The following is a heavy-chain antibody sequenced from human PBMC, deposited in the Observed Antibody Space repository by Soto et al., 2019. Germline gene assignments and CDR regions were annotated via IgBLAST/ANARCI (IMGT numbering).Heavy chain of an antibody. CDR3: AREALTYYDILTGDVYYYYGMDV. CDR2: IWYDGSNK. V-gene: IGHV3-33*01. CDR1: GFTFSSYG. D-gene: IGHD3-9*01. Sequence: QVQLVESGGGVVQPGRSLRLSCAASGFTFSSYGMHWVRQAPGKGLEWVAVIWYDGSNKYYADSVKGRFTISRDNSKNTLYLQMNSLRAEDTAVYYCAREALTYYDILTGDVYYYYGMDVWGQGTTVTVSS. J-gene: IGHJ6*02.